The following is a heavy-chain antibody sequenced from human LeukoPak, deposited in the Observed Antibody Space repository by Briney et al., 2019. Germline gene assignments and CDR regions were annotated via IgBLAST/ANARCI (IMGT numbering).Heavy chain of an antibody. CDR2: IAASGTT. V-gene: IGHV4-4*08. D-gene: IGHD3-9*01. J-gene: IGHJ4*02. CDR3: AKFPYFAGFDC. Sequence: SETLSLTCTVSGGSISSYYWSWIRQPPGKGLEFIGYIAASGTTKHNPSLKSRVTLSMDTSKNQFSLKLRSVTAADTAVYFCAKFPYFAGFDCWGQGTQVIVSS. CDR1: GGSISSYY.